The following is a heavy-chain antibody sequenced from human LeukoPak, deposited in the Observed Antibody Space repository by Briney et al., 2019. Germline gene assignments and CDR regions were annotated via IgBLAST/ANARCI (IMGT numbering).Heavy chain of an antibody. Sequence: ASVKVSCKASGYTFTSYGISWVRQAPGQGLEWMGWISAHNGNTNYAQKLQGRVTMTTDTSTSTAYMELRSLRSDDTAVYYCARVPMIVVVDYYYYGMDVWGQGTTVTVSS. D-gene: IGHD3-22*01. J-gene: IGHJ6*02. CDR3: ARVPMIVVVDYYYYGMDV. CDR1: GYTFTSYG. V-gene: IGHV1-18*01. CDR2: ISAHNGNT.